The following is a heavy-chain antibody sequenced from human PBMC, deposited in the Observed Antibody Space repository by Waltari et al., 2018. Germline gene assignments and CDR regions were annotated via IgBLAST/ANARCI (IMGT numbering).Heavy chain of an antibody. Sequence: QVQLVQSGAEVKKPGASVKVSCKASGYTFTSYGISWVRQAPGQGLGWMGWISPYKGNTNYAQKLQGRVTLTTDTSTRTAYMELRSLRSDDTAVYDCARALTRALCGVVIADAFDIWGQGTMVTVSS. CDR1: GYTFTSYG. CDR2: ISPYKGNT. J-gene: IGHJ3*02. CDR3: ARALTRALCGVVIADAFDI. D-gene: IGHD3-3*01. V-gene: IGHV1-18*01.